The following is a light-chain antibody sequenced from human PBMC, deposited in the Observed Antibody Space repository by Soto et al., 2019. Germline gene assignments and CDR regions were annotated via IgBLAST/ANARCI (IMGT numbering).Light chain of an antibody. CDR3: CSYTVSGTYV. J-gene: IGLJ1*01. V-gene: IGLV2-14*01. CDR1: SSDVGGYNY. Sequence: QSVLTQPASVSGSPGQTITIPCTGTSSDVGGYNYVAWYQQHPGKATKLMIYAVSNRPSGVSNRFSGSKSGNTATLTISGLQAEDEADYYCCSYTVSGTYVFGTGTKVTVL. CDR2: AVS.